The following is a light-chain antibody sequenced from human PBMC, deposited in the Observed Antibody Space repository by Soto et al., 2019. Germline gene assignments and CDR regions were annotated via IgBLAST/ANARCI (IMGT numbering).Light chain of an antibody. V-gene: IGKV3D-15*01. CDR2: LAS. J-gene: IGKJ5*01. Sequence: EIVMRQSPARLSVSPGERAALCCRGSQSVSNNLSWYQQKPCQAPRLLTYLASTRATGIPARFSGSRSGTEFTLPLTSLQSEDFAVYYCQQYNNWPPTTFGQGTRLEI. CDR3: QQYNNWPPTT. CDR1: QSVSNN.